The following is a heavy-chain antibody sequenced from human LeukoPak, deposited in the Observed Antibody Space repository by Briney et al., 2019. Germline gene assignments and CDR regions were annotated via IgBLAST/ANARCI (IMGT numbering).Heavy chain of an antibody. CDR2: ISSSSSYI. CDR1: GFTFSSYS. Sequence: GGSLRLSCAASGFTFSSYSMNWVRQAPGKWLEWVSSISSSSSYIYYADSVKGRFTISRDNAKNSLYLQMNSLRAEDTAVYYCAKVRYGSGSVVGAFDIWGQGTMVTVSS. V-gene: IGHV3-21*01. J-gene: IGHJ3*02. CDR3: AKVRYGSGSVVGAFDI. D-gene: IGHD3-10*01.